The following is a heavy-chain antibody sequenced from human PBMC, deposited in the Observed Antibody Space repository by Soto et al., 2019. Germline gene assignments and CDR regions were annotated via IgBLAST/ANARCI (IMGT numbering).Heavy chain of an antibody. V-gene: IGHV1-24*01. CDR3: ATRIDSSGHYQNSDD. D-gene: IGHD3-22*01. Sequence: ASVKVSCNVSGYTLTELSMHWVRQAPGKGLEWMGGFDPEDGETIYAQKFQGRVTMTEDTSTDTAYMELSSLRSEDTAVYYCATRIDSSGHYQNSDDWGQGTLVSVAS. J-gene: IGHJ4*02. CDR2: FDPEDGET. CDR1: GYTLTELS.